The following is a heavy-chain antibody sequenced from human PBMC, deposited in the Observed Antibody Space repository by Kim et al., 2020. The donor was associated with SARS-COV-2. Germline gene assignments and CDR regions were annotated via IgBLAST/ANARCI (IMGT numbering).Heavy chain of an antibody. D-gene: IGHD6-13*01. Sequence: GGSLRLSCAATPSTAAMSWVRQAPGKGLEWVSGIFGRGSGTYYADSVKGRFTISRDNSKNMVYLQMNNLRVEDTAVYYCAKHLHVSSVTFYWYFDLWGRGPRVTVSS. CDR2: IFGRGSGT. J-gene: IGHJ2*01. CDR3: AKHLHVSSVTFYWYFDL. V-gene: IGHV3-23*01. CDR1: PSTAA.